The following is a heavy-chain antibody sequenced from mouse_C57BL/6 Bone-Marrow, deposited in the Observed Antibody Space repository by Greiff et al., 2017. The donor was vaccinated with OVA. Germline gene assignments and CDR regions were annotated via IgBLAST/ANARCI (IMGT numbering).Heavy chain of an antibody. J-gene: IGHJ4*01. CDR3: ARQDYDYPYYYAMDY. CDR2: ISNGGGST. D-gene: IGHD2-4*01. CDR1: GFTFSDYY. V-gene: IGHV5-12*01. Sequence: EVQVVESGGGLVQPGGSLKLSCAASGFTFSDYYMYWVRQTPEKRLEWVAYISNGGGSTYYPDTVKGRFTISRDNAKNTLYLQMSRLKSEDTAMYYCARQDYDYPYYYAMDYWGQGTSVTVSS.